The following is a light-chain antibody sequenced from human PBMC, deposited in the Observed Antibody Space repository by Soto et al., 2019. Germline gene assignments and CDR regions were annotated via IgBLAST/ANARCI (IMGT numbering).Light chain of an antibody. Sequence: EIVLTQSPGTLSLSPGERATLSCRASQSVSSNYLAWYQQKPGQAPRLLIYDASSRATGIPDRFSGSGYGTEFTLTINRLEPEDFAVYYCQHFGSSPFTFGPGTKVDIK. J-gene: IGKJ3*01. V-gene: IGKV3-20*01. CDR1: QSVSSNY. CDR2: DAS. CDR3: QHFGSSPFT.